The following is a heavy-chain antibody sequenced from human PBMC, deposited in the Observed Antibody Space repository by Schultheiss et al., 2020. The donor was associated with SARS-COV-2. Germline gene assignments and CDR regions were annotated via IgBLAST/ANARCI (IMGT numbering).Heavy chain of an antibody. Sequence: GGSLRLSCAASGFSVTSDYMSWVRQAPGKGLEWVSIIHGVGRTYYADSVKGRFIISRDSSQNTLYLQMTSLRVEDTAMYYCVRDGPAASYGMDVWGQGTTVTVSS. D-gene: IGHD2-2*01. CDR2: IHGVGRT. J-gene: IGHJ6*02. V-gene: IGHV3-66*01. CDR3: VRDGPAASYGMDV. CDR1: GFSVTSDY.